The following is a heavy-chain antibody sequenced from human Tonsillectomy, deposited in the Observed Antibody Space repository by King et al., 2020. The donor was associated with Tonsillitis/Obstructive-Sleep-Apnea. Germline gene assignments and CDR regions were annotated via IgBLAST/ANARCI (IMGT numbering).Heavy chain of an antibody. J-gene: IGHJ4*02. CDR1: GFTVSSNY. CDR3: ARDSGYCSSTSCYAGGPYDY. Sequence: VQLVESGGGLIQPGGSLRLSCAASGFTVSSNYMSWVRQAPGKGLEWVSVIYSGGSTYYADSVKGRFTISSDNSKNTLYLQMNSLRAEDTAVYYCARDSGYCSSTSCYAGGPYDYWGQGTLVTVSS. CDR2: IYSGGST. V-gene: IGHV3-53*01. D-gene: IGHD2-2*01.